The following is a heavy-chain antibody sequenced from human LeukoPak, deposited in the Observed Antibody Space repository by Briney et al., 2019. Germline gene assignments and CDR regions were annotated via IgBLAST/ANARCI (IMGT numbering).Heavy chain of an antibody. V-gene: IGHV1-2*02. CDR3: ARSPPPYYYDSSGYHRSMPNYFDY. J-gene: IGHJ4*02. CDR2: INPNSGGT. Sequence: ASVKVSCKASGYTFTGYYMHWVRQAPGQGLEWMGWINPNSGGTNYAQKFQGRVTMTRDTSISTAYMELSRLRSDDTAVYYCARSPPPYYYDSSGYHRSMPNYFDYWGQGTLVTVSS. CDR1: GYTFTGYY. D-gene: IGHD3-22*01.